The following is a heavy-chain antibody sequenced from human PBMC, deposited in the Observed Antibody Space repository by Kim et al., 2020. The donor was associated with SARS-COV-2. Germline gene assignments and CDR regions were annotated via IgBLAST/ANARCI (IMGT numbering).Heavy chain of an antibody. CDR3: AREKPSSIAAADYFDY. D-gene: IGHD6-13*01. Sequence: ASVKVSCKASGYTFTSYYMHWVRQAPGQGLEWMGIINPSGGSTSYAQKFQGRVTMTRDTSTSTVYMELSSLRSEDTAVYYCAREKPSSIAAADYFDYWGQGTLVTVSS. V-gene: IGHV1-46*01. J-gene: IGHJ4*02. CDR1: GYTFTSYY. CDR2: INPSGGST.